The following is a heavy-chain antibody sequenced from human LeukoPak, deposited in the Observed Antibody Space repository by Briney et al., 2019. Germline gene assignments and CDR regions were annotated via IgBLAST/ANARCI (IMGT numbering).Heavy chain of an antibody. V-gene: IGHV1-2*02. J-gene: IGHJ5*02. Sequence: ASVKVSCKASGYTFTGYYMHWVRQAPGQGLEWMGWINPNSGGTNYAQKFQGRVTMTRDTSISTAYMELSRLRSDDTAVYYCAREPIGSRYRELNWFDPWGQGTLVTVSS. D-gene: IGHD1-1*01. CDR2: INPNSGGT. CDR3: AREPIGSRYRELNWFDP. CDR1: GYTFTGYY.